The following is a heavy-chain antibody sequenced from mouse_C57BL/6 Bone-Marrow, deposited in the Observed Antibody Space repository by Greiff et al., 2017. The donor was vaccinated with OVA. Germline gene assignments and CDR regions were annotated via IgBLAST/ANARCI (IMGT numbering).Heavy chain of an antibody. CDR3: TTYSSC. Sequence: EVQRVESGAELVRPGASVKLSCTASGFNIKDDYMHWVKQRPEQGLEWIGWIDPENGDTEYASKFQGKATITADTSSNTAYLQLSSLTSEDTAVYYCTTYSSCWGQGTTLTVSS. D-gene: IGHD2-1*01. V-gene: IGHV14-4*01. CDR1: GFNIKDDY. J-gene: IGHJ2*01. CDR2: IDPENGDT.